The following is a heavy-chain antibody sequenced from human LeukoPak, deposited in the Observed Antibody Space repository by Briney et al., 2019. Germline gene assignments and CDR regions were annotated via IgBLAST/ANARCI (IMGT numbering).Heavy chain of an antibody. Sequence: PGGSLRLSCAASGFAFNTYTIHWVRQAPGKGLEWVAVISYDGGNDYYADSVKGRFTISRDNSKNTLYLQMNSLRPKDTAVYYCVRDSRPPDSIHFWSVNLFDPWGQGTLVTVSS. CDR2: ISYDGGND. CDR1: GFAFNTYT. V-gene: IGHV3-30*04. J-gene: IGHJ5*02. CDR3: VRDSRPPDSIHFWSVNLFDP. D-gene: IGHD3-3*02.